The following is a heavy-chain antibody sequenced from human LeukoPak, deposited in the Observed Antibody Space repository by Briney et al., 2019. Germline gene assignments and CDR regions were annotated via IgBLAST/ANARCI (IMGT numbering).Heavy chain of an antibody. Sequence: SETLSLTCAVSGGSISSGGYSWSWIRQPPGKGLEWIGYIYHSGSTYYNPSLKSRVTISVDRSKNQFSLKLSSVTAADTAVYYCARDDSYGYVYWGQGTLVTVSS. J-gene: IGHJ4*02. CDR2: IYHSGST. D-gene: IGHD5-18*01. CDR3: ARDDSYGYVY. CDR1: GGSISSGGYS. V-gene: IGHV4-30-2*01.